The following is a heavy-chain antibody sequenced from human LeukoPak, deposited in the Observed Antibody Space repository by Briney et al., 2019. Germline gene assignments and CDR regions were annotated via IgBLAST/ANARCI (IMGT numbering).Heavy chain of an antibody. CDR2: FYNSGRS. CDR3: ARGGILAAAAYYYYYGMDV. Sequence: KPSETLSLTCTVSDDSISDYYRGWIRQPPGKGLEWIGYFYNSGRSTYNPSLKSRVTISVDTSKNQFSLKLSSVTAADTAVYYCARGGILAAAAYYYYYGMDVWGQGTTVTVSS. CDR1: DDSISDYY. J-gene: IGHJ6*02. V-gene: IGHV4-59*01. D-gene: IGHD6-13*01.